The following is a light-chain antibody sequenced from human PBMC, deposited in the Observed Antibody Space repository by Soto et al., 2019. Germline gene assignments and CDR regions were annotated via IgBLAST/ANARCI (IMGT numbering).Light chain of an antibody. V-gene: IGKV3-20*01. CDR3: QQYGSSPGT. J-gene: IGKJ1*01. CDR1: QSVSSSY. CDR2: GAS. Sequence: EIVLTQSPGTLSLSPGERATLSCRASQSVSSSYLAWYQQKPGQAPRLLIYGASSRATGTPDRFSGSGSGTDFTLTISGLEPEDVAVYYCQQYGSSPGTFGRGTNVEVK.